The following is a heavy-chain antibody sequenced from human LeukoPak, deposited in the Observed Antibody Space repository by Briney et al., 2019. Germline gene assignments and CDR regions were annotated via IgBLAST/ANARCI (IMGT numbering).Heavy chain of an antibody. V-gene: IGHV1-46*01. CDR3: AREPPESYYFDN. Sequence: ASVKVSCKASGYTFSGFYVHWVRQAPGQGFEWMGMIKVSGGRTEYAQKFQGRVTVTRDMSTSTVYMELNNLRSEDTAVYYCAREPPESYYFDNWGQGTLVTVSS. J-gene: IGHJ4*02. CDR1: GYTFSGFY. CDR2: IKVSGGRT.